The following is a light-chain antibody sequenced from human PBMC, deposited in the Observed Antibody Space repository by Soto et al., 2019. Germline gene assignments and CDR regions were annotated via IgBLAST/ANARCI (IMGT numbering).Light chain of an antibody. CDR2: GVT. J-gene: IGLJ3*02. Sequence: QSVLTQPASVSGSPGQSITISCTGTSNDVGTYNSVSWYQQHPGKAPTFVIYGVTGRPSGISNRFSGSKSGNTASLTISGLQAEDEADYYCCSYAGNSTYVFGGGTKLTVL. CDR3: CSYAGNSTYV. V-gene: IGLV2-23*02. CDR1: SNDVGTYNS.